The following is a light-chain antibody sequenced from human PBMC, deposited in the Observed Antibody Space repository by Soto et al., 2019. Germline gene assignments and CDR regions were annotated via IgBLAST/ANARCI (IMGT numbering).Light chain of an antibody. CDR1: QSVSSY. V-gene: IGKV3-11*01. J-gene: IGKJ3*01. Sequence: DIVLTQSPATLSLSPGERATLSCRASQSVSSYLAWYQQKPGQAPRLLIYDASNRATGIPARFSGSGSGTDFTLTISSLEPEDFAVYYCQQRGNWPSFGPGTKVDIK. CDR3: QQRGNWPS. CDR2: DAS.